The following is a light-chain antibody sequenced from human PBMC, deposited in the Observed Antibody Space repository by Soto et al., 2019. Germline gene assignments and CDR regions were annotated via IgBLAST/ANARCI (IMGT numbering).Light chain of an antibody. CDR1: QSVDKY. Sequence: EIVLTQSPATLSFSPGERATLSCRASQSVDKYLVWYQQKPGQAPSLLIYDASSRATGIPARFSGSGSGTDFSLTITSLEPEDFAVYYCQQRTNWPLTFCGGTKLEIK. V-gene: IGKV3-11*01. CDR3: QQRTNWPLT. CDR2: DAS. J-gene: IGKJ4*01.